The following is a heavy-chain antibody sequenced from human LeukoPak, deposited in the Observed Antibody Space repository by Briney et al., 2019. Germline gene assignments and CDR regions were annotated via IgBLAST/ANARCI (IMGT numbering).Heavy chain of an antibody. CDR1: GGTFSSYA. V-gene: IGHV1-69*05. J-gene: IGHJ5*02. CDR3: ARVGGSSTGGDWFDP. CDR2: IIPIFGTA. D-gene: IGHD1-26*01. Sequence: ASVKVSCKASGGTFSSYAISWVRQAPGQGLEWMEGIIPIFGTANYAQKFQGRVTITTGESTSTAYMELSSLRSEDTAVYYCARVGGSSTGGDWFDPWGQGTLVTVSS.